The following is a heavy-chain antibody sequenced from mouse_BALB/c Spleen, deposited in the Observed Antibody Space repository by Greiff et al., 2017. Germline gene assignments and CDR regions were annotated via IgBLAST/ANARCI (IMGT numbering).Heavy chain of an antibody. CDR1: GYAFTNYL. Sequence: QVQLQQSGAELVRPGTSVKVSCKASGYAFTNYLIEWVKQRPGQGLEWIGVINPGSGGTNYNEKFKGKATLTADKSSSTAYMQLSSLTSDDSAVYFCARGSSRYYAMDYWGQGTSVTVSS. J-gene: IGHJ4*01. CDR2: INPGSGGT. CDR3: ARGSSRYYAMDY. D-gene: IGHD1-1*01. V-gene: IGHV1-54*01.